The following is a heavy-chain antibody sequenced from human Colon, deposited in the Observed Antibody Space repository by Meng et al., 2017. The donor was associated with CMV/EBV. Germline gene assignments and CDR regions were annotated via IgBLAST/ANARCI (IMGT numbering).Heavy chain of an antibody. J-gene: IGHJ4*02. CDR1: GFTFSNYE. D-gene: IGHD4-11*01. V-gene: IGHV3-48*03. CDR3: ARGPNSNYIY. Sequence: GESLKISCAASGFTFSNYEMNWVRQAPGRGLEWVSYISSSGSSIYYADSVKGRFTISRDNAKNSLYLQMNSLRAGDTGVYYCARGPNSNYIYWGQGTLVTVSS. CDR2: ISSSGSSI.